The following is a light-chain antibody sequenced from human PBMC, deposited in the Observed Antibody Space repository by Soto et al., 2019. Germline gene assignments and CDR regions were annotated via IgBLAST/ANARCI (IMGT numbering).Light chain of an antibody. Sequence: DIQMTQSPSSLSTSVGDRVTITCRASQSISTSLNWYQQKPGKAPKLLISAASSLQIGVPSRFSGSGSGTDSTLTIASLQPEDFATYYCQQGYTAPPTFGQGTRVEIK. CDR3: QQGYTAPPT. CDR1: QSISTS. CDR2: AAS. J-gene: IGKJ1*01. V-gene: IGKV1-39*01.